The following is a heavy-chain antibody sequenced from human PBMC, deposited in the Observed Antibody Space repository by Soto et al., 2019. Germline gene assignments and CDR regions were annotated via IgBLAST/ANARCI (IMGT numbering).Heavy chain of an antibody. V-gene: IGHV2-5*01. Sequence: QITLKESGPTLVRPTQTLTLTCTFSGFSLSTSGLGVGWIRQPPGKALEWLALIYWNDDNRYSPSLKARLTITEDTSKTQVVPTMTNMDPVDTATYYGAHRPSGWYLFDYWCQGTLVTVSS. CDR3: AHRPSGWYLFDY. CDR2: IYWNDDN. J-gene: IGHJ4*02. D-gene: IGHD6-19*01. CDR1: GFSLSTSGLG.